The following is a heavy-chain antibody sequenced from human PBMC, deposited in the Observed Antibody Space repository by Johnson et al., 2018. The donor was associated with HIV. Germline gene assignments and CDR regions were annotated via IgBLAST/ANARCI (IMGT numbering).Heavy chain of an antibody. CDR2: ISGGGSAI. D-gene: IGHD1-26*01. CDR1: GFTFSDYY. J-gene: IGHJ3*01. Sequence: QVQLVESGGGLVNPGGSLRLSCAASGFTFSDYYMSWIRQAPGKGLEWISYISGGGSAIYYADSVRGRFTISRDNAKNSLYLQMHSLRAEDTAVYYCARDRVGATAFDVWGQGTLVTVSS. V-gene: IGHV3-11*04. CDR3: ARDRVGATAFDV.